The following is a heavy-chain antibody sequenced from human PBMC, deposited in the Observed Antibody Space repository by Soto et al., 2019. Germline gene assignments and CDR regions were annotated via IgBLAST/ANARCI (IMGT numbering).Heavy chain of an antibody. CDR2: MYTKERT. CDR1: GGSITNYY. D-gene: IGHD3-16*01. J-gene: IGHJ5*02. V-gene: IGHV4-4*07. Sequence: SATLSLTWTVSGGSITNYYWSWIRQPAGKGLEWIGRMYTKERTNYNLSFKSRVTMSVDTSKNQFSLKLNAVTAADTAVYYCARDDYKDGGNNWFDPWGQGTLVTVSS. CDR3: ARDDYKDGGNNWFDP.